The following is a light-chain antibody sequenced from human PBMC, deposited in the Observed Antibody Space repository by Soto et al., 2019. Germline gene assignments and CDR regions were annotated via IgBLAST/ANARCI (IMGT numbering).Light chain of an antibody. V-gene: IGKV1-5*03. CDR3: QQYATFYRT. CDR2: EAS. Sequence: DIPMTQSPSTLSASVGDRVAITCRASQSIIRWLAWYQQKPGKAPKLLIYEASSLASGVPSRFSGSGSGTEFTLTITSLQPDDFATYYCQQYATFYRTFGQGNKVEFK. J-gene: IGKJ1*01. CDR1: QSIIRW.